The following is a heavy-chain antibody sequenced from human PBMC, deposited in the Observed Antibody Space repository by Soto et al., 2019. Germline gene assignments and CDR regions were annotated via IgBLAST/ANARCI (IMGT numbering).Heavy chain of an antibody. CDR2: ISAYNGNT. V-gene: IGHV1-18*01. Sequence: QVQLVQSGAEVKKPGASVKVSCKASGYTFTSYGISWVRQAPGQGLEWMGWISAYNGNTNYAQKLQGRVTMTTDTSTSTAYMELRSLRSDDTAVYYCARGPKPTFLVRGVKTEYFQHWGQGTLVTVSS. CDR1: GYTFTSYG. J-gene: IGHJ1*01. D-gene: IGHD3-10*01. CDR3: ARGPKPTFLVRGVKTEYFQH.